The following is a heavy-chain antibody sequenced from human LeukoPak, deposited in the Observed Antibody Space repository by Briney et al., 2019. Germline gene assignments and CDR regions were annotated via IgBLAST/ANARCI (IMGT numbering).Heavy chain of an antibody. CDR3: ARAYDSGCNY. J-gene: IGHJ4*02. Sequence: GASVKISCKASGYTFTSYAIHWVRQAPGQRLEWMGLINAANGNTRYSQTFQDRVTITRDTSASTAYMELSSLRSEGTAVYYCARAYDSGCNYWGQGTLVTVSS. CDR1: GYTFTSYA. CDR2: INAANGNT. V-gene: IGHV1-3*01. D-gene: IGHD6-19*01.